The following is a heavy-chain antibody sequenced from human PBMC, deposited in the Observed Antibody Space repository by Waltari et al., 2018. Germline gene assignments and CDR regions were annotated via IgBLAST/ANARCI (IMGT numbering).Heavy chain of an antibody. CDR1: GGSISSGSYS. Sequence: QVQLQESGPGLVKPSETLSLTCTVSGGSISSGSYSWNWIRQPAGRGLEWIGRFFPSGSSNYNPSLKTRVTISLDTFKNQLSLNLTSVTAADTAVYYCARAGAGSYYYDSSGYSHFDYWGQGTLVTVSS. CDR3: ARAGAGSYYYDSSGYSHFDY. D-gene: IGHD3-22*01. J-gene: IGHJ4*02. V-gene: IGHV4-61*02. CDR2: FFPSGSS.